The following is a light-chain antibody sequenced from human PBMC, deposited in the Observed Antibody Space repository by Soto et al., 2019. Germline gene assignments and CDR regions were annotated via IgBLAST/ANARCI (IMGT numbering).Light chain of an antibody. Sequence: QSALTQPASVSGSPGQSITISCTGTSSDVGGYNYVSWYQQHPGKAPKLMIYEVSNRHSGVSSRFSGSKSGNTASLTISGLQAEDEADYYCSSYTSSSTPVFGGGTKLTVL. V-gene: IGLV2-14*01. CDR1: SSDVGGYNY. CDR3: SSYTSSSTPV. CDR2: EVS. J-gene: IGLJ3*02.